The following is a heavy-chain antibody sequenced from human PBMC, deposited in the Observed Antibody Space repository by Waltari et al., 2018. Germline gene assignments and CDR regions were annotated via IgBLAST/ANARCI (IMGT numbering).Heavy chain of an antibody. V-gene: IGHV1-18*01. CDR2: INAYNGDT. J-gene: IGHJ4*02. Sequence: QVQLVQSGAEVKKPGASVKVSCKASGYTFTSYGFSWVRQAPGQGLEWMGWINAYNGDTKYAQKLQGRVAMTTDTSTSTAYMELRGLRSDDTAVYYCARETCTDGVCYMSFWGQGTLVTVSS. CDR3: ARETCTDGVCYMSF. D-gene: IGHD2-8*01. CDR1: GYTFTSYG.